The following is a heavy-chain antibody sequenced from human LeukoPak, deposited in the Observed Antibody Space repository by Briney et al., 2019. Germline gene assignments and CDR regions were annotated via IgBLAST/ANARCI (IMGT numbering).Heavy chain of an antibody. CDR3: ARGKGMTSATANVVDL. CDR2: INPNSGGP. D-gene: IGHD1-20*01. J-gene: IGHJ2*01. Sequence: ASVKVSCKASGYTSTGYYMHWVRQAPGQGLEWMGWINPNSGGPNYAQNFQVRVTMTRDTSISTAYMELSSLRSDDTAVYYCARGKGMTSATANVVDLWGRGTLVTVSS. CDR1: GYTSTGYY. V-gene: IGHV1-2*02.